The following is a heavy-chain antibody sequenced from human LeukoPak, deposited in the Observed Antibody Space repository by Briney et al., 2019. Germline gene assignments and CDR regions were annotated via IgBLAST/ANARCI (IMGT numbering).Heavy chain of an antibody. CDR2: ISNDGSNK. Sequence: GRSLRLSCAASGFIFSTYGIHWVRQAPGKGLEWVAVISNDGSNKYYADSVKGRFTISRDNSKNMLYLQMNSLRAEDTAVYYCAKWKYSNSGIDDYWGQGTLVTVSS. CDR3: AKWKYSNSGIDDY. J-gene: IGHJ4*02. CDR1: GFIFSTYG. D-gene: IGHD6-6*01. V-gene: IGHV3-30*18.